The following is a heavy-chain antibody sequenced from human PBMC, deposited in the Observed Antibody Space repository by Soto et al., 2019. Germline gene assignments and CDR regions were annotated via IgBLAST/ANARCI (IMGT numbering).Heavy chain of an antibody. D-gene: IGHD3-10*01. CDR3: ARADYYGSGSSNRFDP. V-gene: IGHV4-34*01. J-gene: IGHJ5*02. CDR1: GGSFSGYY. CDR2: INHSGST. Sequence: LSLTCAVYGGSFSGYYWSWIRQPPGKGLEWIGEINHSGSTNYNPSLKSRVTISVDTSKNQFSLKLSSVTAADTAVYYCARADYYGSGSSNRFDPWGQGTLVTVSS.